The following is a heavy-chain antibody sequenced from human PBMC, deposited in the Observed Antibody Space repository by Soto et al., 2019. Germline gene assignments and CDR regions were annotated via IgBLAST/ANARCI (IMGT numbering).Heavy chain of an antibody. CDR2: IHYSGST. CDR1: GGSISSYY. J-gene: IGHJ4*02. CDR3: ARSIDSSGYYFSNC. D-gene: IGHD3-22*01. Sequence: SETLSLTCTVSGGSISSYYWSWIRQSPGKGLEWIGYIHYSGSTNYNPSLKSRVTMSVDTSRNQFSLKLSSVTAADTAMYYCARSIDSSGYYFSNCWGQGTLVTVSS. V-gene: IGHV4-59*01.